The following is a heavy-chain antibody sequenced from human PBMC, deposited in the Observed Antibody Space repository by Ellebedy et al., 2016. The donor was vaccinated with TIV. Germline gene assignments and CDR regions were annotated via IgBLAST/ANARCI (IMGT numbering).Heavy chain of an antibody. Sequence: GESLKISCAASGFTFRRHGMHWVRQAPGKGLEWVAVIWYDGSAQYYADSVKGRFTVSRDKSKNTLYLQMNSLRAEDTAVYYCARDIGYPSGDFDYWGQGTLVTVSS. J-gene: IGHJ4*02. CDR3: ARDIGYPSGDFDY. CDR1: GFTFRRHG. D-gene: IGHD1-26*01. V-gene: IGHV3-33*01. CDR2: IWYDGSAQ.